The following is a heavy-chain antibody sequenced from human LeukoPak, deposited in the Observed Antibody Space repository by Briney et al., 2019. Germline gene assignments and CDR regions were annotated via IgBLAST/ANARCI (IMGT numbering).Heavy chain of an antibody. Sequence: PGGSLRLSRAASGVTFSTYWMNWVRQAPGKGLEWVANIKQDGSERYYVDSVKGRFTISRDNAESSLYLQMNSLRAEDTAVYYCARDVVGAIHCDYWGQGTLVTVSS. CDR2: IKQDGSER. D-gene: IGHD1-26*01. CDR1: GVTFSTYW. J-gene: IGHJ4*02. V-gene: IGHV3-7*01. CDR3: ARDVVGAIHCDY.